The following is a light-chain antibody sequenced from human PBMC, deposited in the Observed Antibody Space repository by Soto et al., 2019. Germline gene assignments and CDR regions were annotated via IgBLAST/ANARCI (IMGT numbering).Light chain of an antibody. CDR3: QQYNTWPPYT. V-gene: IGKV3-15*01. CDR1: QSVASN. J-gene: IGKJ2*01. Sequence: EIVMTQSPATLSVSPGERATLSCRASQSVASNLAWYQQKPGQAPRLLIYGASTRATGIPARFSGSGSGTEFTLTISSRQSEDFAVYYCQQYNTWPPYTFGQGTKLQIK. CDR2: GAS.